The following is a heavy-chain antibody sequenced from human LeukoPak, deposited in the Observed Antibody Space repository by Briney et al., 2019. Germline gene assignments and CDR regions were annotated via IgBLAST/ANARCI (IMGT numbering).Heavy chain of an antibody. V-gene: IGHV3-21*01. CDR3: ARDRTSYVA. J-gene: IGHJ3*01. CDR2: IIISSSYI. CDR1: GLTFSSDI. D-gene: IGHD1-14*01. Sequence: GGSLRLSCAASGLTFSSDIMNWGRQAPGKRLEWGSSIIISSSYIYYTDSVKGRFTISRDNAKNSLYLQMTSLRAEDTAVYYCARDRTSYVAWGQGTMVTVSS.